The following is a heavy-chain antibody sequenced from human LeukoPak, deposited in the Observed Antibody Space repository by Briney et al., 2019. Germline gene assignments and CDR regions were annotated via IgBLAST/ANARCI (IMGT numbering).Heavy chain of an antibody. CDR1: GGSISSGGYS. CDR2: IYHSGST. Sequence: SETLSLTCAVSGGSISSGGYSWSWIRQPPGKGLEWIGYIYHSGSTYYNPSLKSRVTISVDRSKNQFSLKLSSVTAADTAVYYCARVFYYGSGSYYNQYFDYWGREPWSPSPQ. V-gene: IGHV4-30-2*01. CDR3: ARVFYYGSGSYYNQYFDY. J-gene: IGHJ4*02. D-gene: IGHD3-10*01.